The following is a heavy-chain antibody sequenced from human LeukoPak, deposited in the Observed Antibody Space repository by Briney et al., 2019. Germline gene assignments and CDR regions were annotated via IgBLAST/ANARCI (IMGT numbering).Heavy chain of an antibody. D-gene: IGHD3-22*01. CDR2: INPNNGGT. CDR1: AYTFTGYY. Sequence: ASVKVSCKASAYTFTGYYMHWVRQAPGQGLEWMGWINPNNGGTNYAQKFQGRVTMTRDTSISTAYMELSRLRSDDTAVYYCASLDYYDSSGYYYAGEYWGQGTLVTVSS. J-gene: IGHJ4*02. CDR3: ASLDYYDSSGYYYAGEY. V-gene: IGHV1-2*02.